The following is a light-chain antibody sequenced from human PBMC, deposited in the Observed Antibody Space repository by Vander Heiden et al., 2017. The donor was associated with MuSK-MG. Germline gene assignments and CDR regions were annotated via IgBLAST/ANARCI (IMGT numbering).Light chain of an antibody. CDR3: DQSHSTTT. CDR2: AAS. J-gene: IGKJ2*01. CDR1: QSISRY. V-gene: IGKV1-39*01. Sequence: DIQMTQSPSSLSASVGDRVTITGRASQSISRYLNWYQQKPGKAPKLLLYAASSVQSGVPSRLSGRGPGTDFTLTICSLQPEEFATYDGDQSHSTTTFAKGTKLEIK.